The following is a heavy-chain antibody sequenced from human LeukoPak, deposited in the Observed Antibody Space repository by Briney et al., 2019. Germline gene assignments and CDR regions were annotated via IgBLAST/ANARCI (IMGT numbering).Heavy chain of an antibody. V-gene: IGHV3-74*01. J-gene: IGHJ4*02. D-gene: IGHD6-19*01. CDR3: AKELYSSGWYGEDY. CDR2: INGDESSA. Sequence: PGGSLRLSCAASAFTFNTYWMHWVRQVPGRGLEWVSRINGDESSANYADSVKGRFTISRDSSKNTLYLQMNSLRAEDTAVYYCAKELYSSGWYGEDYWGQGTLVTVSS. CDR1: AFTFNTYW.